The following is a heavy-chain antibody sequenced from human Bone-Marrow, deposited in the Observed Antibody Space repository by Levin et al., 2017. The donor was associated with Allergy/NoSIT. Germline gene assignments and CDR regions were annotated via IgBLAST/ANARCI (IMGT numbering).Heavy chain of an antibody. D-gene: IGHD2-15*01. J-gene: IGHJ6*03. CDR3: ARDGTLGYCSGGSCYRDPLYNMDV. CDR2: INPNSGGT. CDR1: GFTFTDYY. V-gene: IGHV1-2*02. Sequence: ASVKVSCKASGFTFTDYYIHWVRQAPGRGLEWMGWINPNSGGTYYAQNFQGRVTMTRDTSISTAYMELRRLRSDDTAVYYWARDGTLGYCSGGSCYRDPLYNMDVWGKGTTVTVSS.